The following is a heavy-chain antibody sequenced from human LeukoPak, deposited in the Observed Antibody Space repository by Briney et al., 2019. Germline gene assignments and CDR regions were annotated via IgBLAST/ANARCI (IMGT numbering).Heavy chain of an antibody. D-gene: IGHD6-13*01. CDR1: GFTFSSYA. J-gene: IGHJ4*02. V-gene: IGHV3-23*01. Sequence: GGSLRLSCAASGFTFSSYAMSWVRRAPGKGLEWVSAISGSGGSTYYPDPVNGRFTISRAHTKNTLYLQMNSLRAEATAVYYCAKDSYSSSYSFDYWGQGTLVTVSS. CDR2: ISGSGGST. CDR3: AKDSYSSSYSFDY.